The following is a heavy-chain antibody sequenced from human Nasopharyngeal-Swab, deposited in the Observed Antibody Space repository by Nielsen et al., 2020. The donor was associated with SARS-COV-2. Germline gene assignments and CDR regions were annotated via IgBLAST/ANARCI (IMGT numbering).Heavy chain of an antibody. V-gene: IGHV1-3*01. J-gene: IGHJ6*03. CDR2: TNAGNGNT. CDR3: ARWRVGGSYSGYYYYYMDV. Sequence: ASVKVSCKASGYTFTSYAMHWVRQAPGQRLEWMGWTNAGNGNTKYSQKFQGRVTITRDTSASTAYMELSSLRSEDTAVYYCARWRVGGSYSGYYYYYMDVWGKGTTVTVSS. D-gene: IGHD1-26*01. CDR1: GYTFTSYA.